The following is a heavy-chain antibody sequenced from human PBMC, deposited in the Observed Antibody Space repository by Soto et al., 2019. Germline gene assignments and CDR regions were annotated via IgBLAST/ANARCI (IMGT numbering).Heavy chain of an antibody. J-gene: IGHJ6*02. Sequence: QVTLKESGPVLVKPTETLTLTCTVSGFSLSNARMGVSWIRQPPGKALEWLAHIFSNDEKSYSTSLKSRLTICKDTSKSQVVLTITNMDPVDTATYYCARILSTYGYYGMDVWGQGTTVTVSS. D-gene: IGHD2-8*01. CDR2: IFSNDEK. V-gene: IGHV2-26*01. CDR1: GFSLSNARMG. CDR3: ARILSTYGYYGMDV.